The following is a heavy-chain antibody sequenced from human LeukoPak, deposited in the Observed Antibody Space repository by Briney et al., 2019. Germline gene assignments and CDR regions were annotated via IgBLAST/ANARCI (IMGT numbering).Heavy chain of an antibody. D-gene: IGHD5-24*01. V-gene: IGHV4-59*01. CDR2: VYYTGAT. CDR1: GDSLSTYY. CDR3: ARDRRDGYNPGDYNFDY. J-gene: IGHJ4*02. Sequence: WETLSLTCAVSGDSLSTYYWSWIRQPPGKGLEWIGYVYYTGATNYNPSLKSRVSVSVDTSKNQFSLKMNSVSAADTAVYYCARDRRDGYNPGDYNFDYWGQGALVTVSS.